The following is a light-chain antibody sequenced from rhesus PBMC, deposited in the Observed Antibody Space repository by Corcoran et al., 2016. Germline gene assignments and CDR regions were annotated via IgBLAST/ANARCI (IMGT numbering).Light chain of an antibody. V-gene: IGKV1-28*03. CDR3: LQHNSYPYS. Sequence: DIQMTQSPSSLSASVGDTVTITCRASQGISSYLNWFQQKPGKAPQLLIYAASSLESGVPSSFSGSGSGTYFTLTISSLQPEAFAVYYCLQHNSYPYSFGQGTKVEIK. J-gene: IGKJ2*01. CDR2: AAS. CDR1: QGISSY.